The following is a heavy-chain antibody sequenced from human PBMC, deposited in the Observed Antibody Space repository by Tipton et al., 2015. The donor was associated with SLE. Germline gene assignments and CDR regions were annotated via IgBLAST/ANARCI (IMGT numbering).Heavy chain of an antibody. Sequence: GLVKPSQTLSLTCTVSGGSISGDDYYWTWIRQRPGKGLEWVGHIYYSGDTKYNPSLNSRLSMSVDMSKNQFSLRLYSVTAADTAIFYCARGGVGGYDYFDSWGQGILVTVSS. V-gene: IGHV4-31*03. CDR2: IYYSGDT. CDR3: ARGGVGGYDYFDS. CDR1: GGSISGDDYY. D-gene: IGHD5-12*01. J-gene: IGHJ4*02.